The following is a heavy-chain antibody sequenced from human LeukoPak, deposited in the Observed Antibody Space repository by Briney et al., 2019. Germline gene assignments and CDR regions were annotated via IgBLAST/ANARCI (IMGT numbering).Heavy chain of an antibody. CDR1: GYTFTGYY. CDR3: ARVGTMVRGVIIRRVYFDY. D-gene: IGHD3-10*01. CDR2: INPNSGGT. J-gene: IGHJ4*02. V-gene: IGHV1-2*02. Sequence: ASVKVSCKASGYTFTGYYMHWVRQAPGQGLEWMGWINPNSGGTNYAQKFQGRVTMTRDTSISTAYMELSRLRSDDTAVYYCARVGTMVRGVIIRRVYFDYWGQGTLATVSS.